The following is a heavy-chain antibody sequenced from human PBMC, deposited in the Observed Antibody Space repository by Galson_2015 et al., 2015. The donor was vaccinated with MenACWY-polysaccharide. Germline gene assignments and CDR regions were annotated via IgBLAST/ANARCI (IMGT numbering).Heavy chain of an antibody. V-gene: IGHV3-23*01. D-gene: IGHD2-2*01. CDR2: MSRSGTT. J-gene: IGHJ4*02. Sequence: SLRLSCAASGFTFSNYGMAWVRQAPGQGLDWVSAMSRSGTTYYAASVKGRFTITRDSSKNTLYLQMDSLRAEDTAVYYCAKAYIVVIPDAAYDCWGRGALVTVSS. CDR3: AKAYIVVIPDAAYDC. CDR1: GFTFSNYG.